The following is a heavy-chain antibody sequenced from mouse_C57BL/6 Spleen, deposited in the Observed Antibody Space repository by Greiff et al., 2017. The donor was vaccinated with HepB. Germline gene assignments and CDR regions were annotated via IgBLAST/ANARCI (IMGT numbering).Heavy chain of an antibody. V-gene: IGHV1-81*01. Sequence: QVQLKQSGAELARPGASVKLSCKASGYTFTSYGISWVKQRTGQGLEWIGEIYPRSGNTYYNEKFKGKATLTADKSSSTAYMELRSLTSEDSAVYFCARDGVSSWYFDVWGTGTTVTVSS. D-gene: IGHD1-1*02. CDR2: IYPRSGNT. J-gene: IGHJ1*03. CDR3: ARDGVSSWYFDV. CDR1: GYTFTSYG.